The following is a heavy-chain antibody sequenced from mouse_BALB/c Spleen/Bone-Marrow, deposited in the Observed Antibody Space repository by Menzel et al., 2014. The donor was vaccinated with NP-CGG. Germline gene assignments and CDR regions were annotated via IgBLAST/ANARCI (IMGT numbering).Heavy chain of an antibody. CDR1: GINIKDTY. Sequence: VQLQQSGAELVRPGASVKLSCTASGINIKDTYLHWVKQGPEQGLDWIGRIDPANGNTKYDPKFQGKATITADTSSNTAYLQLSSLTSEDTAVYYCARAIFDTYYGYWGQGTTLTVSS. J-gene: IGHJ2*01. D-gene: IGHD1-1*01. CDR3: ARAIFDTYYGY. CDR2: IDPANGNT. V-gene: IGHV14-3*02.